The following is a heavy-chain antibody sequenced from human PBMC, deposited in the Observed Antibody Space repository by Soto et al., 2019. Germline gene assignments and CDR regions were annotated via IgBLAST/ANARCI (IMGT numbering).Heavy chain of an antibody. J-gene: IGHJ4*02. CDR3: ATAGGAYYNILTGPCD. V-gene: IGHV4-39*01. Sequence: SETLSLTCTFSVDSIISNKYYLCWILQAPGKGLEWIGSIYYSGNTYYNPSLKSRVAVSVDRSKNQFSLKLSSVTAADTAVYYCATAGGAYYNILTGPCDWSQGTLVTVS. CDR1: VDSIISNKYY. D-gene: IGHD3-9*01. CDR2: IYYSGNT.